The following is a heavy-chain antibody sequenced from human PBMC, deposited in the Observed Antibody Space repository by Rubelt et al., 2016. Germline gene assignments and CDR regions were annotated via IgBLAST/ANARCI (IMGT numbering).Heavy chain of an antibody. CDR3: ARDKLWFGEHLNYYFDY. J-gene: IGHJ4*02. V-gene: IGHV3-30*01. Sequence: HGGFTISRDNSKNTLYLQMNSLRAEDTAVYYCARDKLWFGEHLNYYFDYWGQGTLVTVSS. D-gene: IGHD3-10*01.